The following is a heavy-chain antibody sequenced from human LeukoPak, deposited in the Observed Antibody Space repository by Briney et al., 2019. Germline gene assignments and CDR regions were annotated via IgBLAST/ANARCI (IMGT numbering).Heavy chain of an antibody. CDR3: ARAKYSSGWYNWFDP. CDR2: IYTSGST. CDR1: GGSISSGSYY. D-gene: IGHD6-19*01. Sequence: PSQTLSLTCTVSGGSISSGSYYWSWIRQPAGKGPEWIGRIYTSGSTNYNPSLKSRVTISVDTSKNQFSLKLSSVTAADTAVYYCARAKYSSGWYNWFDPWGQGTLVTVSS. V-gene: IGHV4-61*02. J-gene: IGHJ5*02.